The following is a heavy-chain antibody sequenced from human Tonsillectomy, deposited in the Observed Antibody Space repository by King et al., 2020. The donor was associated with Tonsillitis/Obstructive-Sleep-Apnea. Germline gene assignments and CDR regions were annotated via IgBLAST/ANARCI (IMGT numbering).Heavy chain of an antibody. V-gene: IGHV5-51*01. CDR1: GYSFTNYW. Sequence: QLVQSGAEVKKPGESLKISCKGSGYSFTNYWIGWVRQIPGKGLEWMGIIYPGDSVTRYSPSFQGQVTISADKSISTAYLQWSSLKASDTAMYYCARLPPNLMFWSAYYVDYWGQGTLVTVSS. D-gene: IGHD3-3*01. CDR2: IYPGDSVT. J-gene: IGHJ4*02. CDR3: ARLPPNLMFWSAYYVDY.